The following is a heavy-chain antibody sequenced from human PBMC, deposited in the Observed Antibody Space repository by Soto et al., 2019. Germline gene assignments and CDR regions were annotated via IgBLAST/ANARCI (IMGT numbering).Heavy chain of an antibody. J-gene: IGHJ6*02. D-gene: IGHD3-22*01. CDR1: SGSISSTSYY. CDR3: ARQGRNTKIVLVKHYAADF. Sequence: PSETRSLTCTVSSGSISSTSYYWGGIRQPPGKGLEWIGAIYYDGTTYYTESLKSRVSISVDTSKNQFSLKLNSVTAADTAVYFCARQGRNTKIVLVKHYAADFWGQGTAVTVSS. CDR2: IYYDGTT. V-gene: IGHV4-39*01.